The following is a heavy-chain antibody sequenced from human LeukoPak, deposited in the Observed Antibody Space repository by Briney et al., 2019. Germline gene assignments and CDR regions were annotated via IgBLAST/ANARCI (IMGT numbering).Heavy chain of an antibody. J-gene: IGHJ4*02. CDR1: GGSIGSYY. CDR2: IYYSGST. V-gene: IGHV4-59*01. CDR3: ARELSSEVVPAAGFDY. D-gene: IGHD2-2*01. Sequence: PSETLSLTCTVSGGSIGSYYWSWIRQPPGKGLEWIGYIYYSGSTNYNPSLKSRVTISVDTSKNQFSLKLSSVTAADTAVYYCARELSSEVVPAAGFDYWGQGTLVTVSS.